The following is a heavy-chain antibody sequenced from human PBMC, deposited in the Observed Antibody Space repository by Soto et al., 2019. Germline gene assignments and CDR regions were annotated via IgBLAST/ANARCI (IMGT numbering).Heavy chain of an antibody. J-gene: IGHJ6*02. V-gene: IGHV1-69*05. D-gene: IGHD1-1*01. Sequence: QVQLVQSGAEVKKPGSSVKVSCKASGGTFSSYAISWVRQAPGQGLEWMGGIIPIFGTANYAQKFQGRVTITXXEXTXXAYMELSSLRSEDTAVYYCARDQLERDYYYYGMDVWGQGTTVTVSS. CDR1: GGTFSSYA. CDR2: IIPIFGTA. CDR3: ARDQLERDYYYYGMDV.